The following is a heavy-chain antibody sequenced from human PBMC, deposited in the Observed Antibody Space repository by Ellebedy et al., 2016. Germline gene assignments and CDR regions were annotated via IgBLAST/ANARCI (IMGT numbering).Heavy chain of an antibody. D-gene: IGHD6-6*01. CDR2: LNPNSGGT. CDR1: GYTFSDYY. CDR3: ARGGPSSFLDWFDP. J-gene: IGHJ5*02. V-gene: IGHV1-2*02. Sequence: ASVKVSCKASGYTFSDYYIHWVRQAPGQGLEWMGWLNPNSGGTKYAQKFQGRVTMTRDTSISTAYMELNRLRSDDTAVYYCARGGPSSFLDWFDPWGQGTLVNVSS.